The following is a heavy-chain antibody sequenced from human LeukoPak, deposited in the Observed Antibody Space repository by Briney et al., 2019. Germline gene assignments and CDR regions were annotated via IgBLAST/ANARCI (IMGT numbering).Heavy chain of an antibody. CDR1: GGSISSGDYC. Sequence: PSETLSLTCTVSGGSISSGDYCWSWVRQPPGKGLEWIGCFYYTGKTFYNPSLQSRVAISGDTAKNQVSLRVTSVTAADTALYYCARTGFTYGSAGSWGQGTLVTVSA. J-gene: IGHJ5*02. CDR3: ARTGFTYGSAGS. V-gene: IGHV4-30-4*01. D-gene: IGHD5-18*01. CDR2: FYYTGKT.